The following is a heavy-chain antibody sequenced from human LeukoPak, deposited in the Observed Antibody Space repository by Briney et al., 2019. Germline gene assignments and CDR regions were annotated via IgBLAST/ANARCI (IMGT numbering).Heavy chain of an antibody. Sequence: GGSLRLSCAASGFTFSSYEMNWVRQAPGKGLEWVSYISSSGSTIYYADSVKGRFTISRDNAKNSLYLQMNSLRAEDTAVYYCARGGLLDAFDIWGQGTMVTVSS. CDR3: ARGGLLDAFDI. D-gene: IGHD2-15*01. V-gene: IGHV3-48*03. J-gene: IGHJ3*02. CDR1: GFTFSSYE. CDR2: ISSSGSTI.